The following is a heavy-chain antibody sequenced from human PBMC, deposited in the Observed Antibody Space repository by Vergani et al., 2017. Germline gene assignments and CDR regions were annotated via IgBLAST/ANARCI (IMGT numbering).Heavy chain of an antibody. Sequence: EVQLVESGGGLVQPGGSLRLSCAASGFTFSSYSMNWVRQAPGKGLERVSYISSSSSTIYYADSVKGRFTISRDNAKNSLYLQMNSLRAEDTAVYYCARGPLLWFGELSGDAFDIWGQGTMVTVSS. V-gene: IGHV3-48*01. CDR1: GFTFSSYS. D-gene: IGHD3-10*01. CDR3: ARGPLLWFGELSGDAFDI. CDR2: ISSSSSTI. J-gene: IGHJ3*02.